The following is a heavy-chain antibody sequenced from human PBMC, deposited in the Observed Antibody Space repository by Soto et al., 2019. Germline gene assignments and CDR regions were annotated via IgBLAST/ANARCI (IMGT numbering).Heavy chain of an antibody. D-gene: IGHD3-16*02. CDR2: INHSGST. CDR1: GGSFSGYY. CDR3: ARGHGSYNWFDP. Sequence: QVQLQQWGAGLLKPSETLSLTCAVYGGSFSGYYWSWIRQPPGKGLEWIGEINHSGSTNYNPSLKSRVTISVDTSKTQFSLKLSSVTAADTAVYYCARGHGSYNWFDPWGQGTLVTVSS. V-gene: IGHV4-34*01. J-gene: IGHJ5*02.